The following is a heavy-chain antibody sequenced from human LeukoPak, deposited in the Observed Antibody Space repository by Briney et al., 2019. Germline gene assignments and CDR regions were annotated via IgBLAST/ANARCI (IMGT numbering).Heavy chain of an antibody. CDR2: ISYDGSNK. CDR1: GFTFSSYG. V-gene: IGHV3-30*03. J-gene: IGHJ6*02. Sequence: GGSLRLSCAASGFTFSSYGMHWVRQAPGKGLEWVAVISYDGSNKYYADSVKGRFTISRDNSKNTLYLQMNSLRAEDTAVYYCARLVGARSYYYYGMDVWGQGTTVTVSS. D-gene: IGHD1-26*01. CDR3: ARLVGARSYYYYGMDV.